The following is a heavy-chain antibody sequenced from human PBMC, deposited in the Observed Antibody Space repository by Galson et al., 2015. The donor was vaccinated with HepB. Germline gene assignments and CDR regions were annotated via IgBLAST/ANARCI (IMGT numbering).Heavy chain of an antibody. Sequence: SLRLSCAASGFIVSSHSMTWVRQTPGRGLEWVSVIFGGDSTYYADSVQGRFTISRDNSKNTVYLQMNSLGAGDSALYYCARGLGTRFSNSWYFYDGMDVWGQGTTVIVSS. V-gene: IGHV3-66*01. CDR2: IFGGDST. D-gene: IGHD2/OR15-2a*01. J-gene: IGHJ6*02. CDR1: GFIVSSHS. CDR3: ARGLGTRFSNSWYFYDGMDV.